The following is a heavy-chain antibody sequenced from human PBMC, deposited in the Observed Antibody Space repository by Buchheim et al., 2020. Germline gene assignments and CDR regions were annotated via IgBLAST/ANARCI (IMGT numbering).Heavy chain of an antibody. CDR1: GFTFSSYA. CDR3: AKGSENYYDSSGYPLYYFDY. D-gene: IGHD3-22*01. J-gene: IGHJ4*02. Sequence: EVQLVESGGGLVQPGGSLRLSCAASGFTFSSYAMSWVRQAPGKGLEWVSAISGSGGSTYYADSVKGRFTISRDNSKNTLYLQMNSLRAEDTAVYYCAKGSENYYDSSGYPLYYFDYWGQGTL. CDR2: ISGSGGST. V-gene: IGHV3-23*04.